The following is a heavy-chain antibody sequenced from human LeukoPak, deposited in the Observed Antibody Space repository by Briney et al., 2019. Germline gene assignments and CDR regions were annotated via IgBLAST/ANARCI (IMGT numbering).Heavy chain of an antibody. V-gene: IGHV4-39*01. CDR3: ARLSLRWNFDY. CDR2: INHSGST. Sequence: SETLSLTCTVSGGSISSGGYYWSWIRQHPGKGLEWIGEINHSGSTNYNPSLKSRVTISVDTSKNQFSLKLSSVTAADTAVYYCARLSLRWNFDYWGQGTLVTVSS. D-gene: IGHD4-23*01. J-gene: IGHJ4*02. CDR1: GGSISSGGYY.